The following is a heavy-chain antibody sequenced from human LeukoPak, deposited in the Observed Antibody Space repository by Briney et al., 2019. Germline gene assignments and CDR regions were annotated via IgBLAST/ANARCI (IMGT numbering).Heavy chain of an antibody. J-gene: IGHJ6*03. CDR2: ISAYNGNT. CDR3: ARGRSGSYYGDFYYYYYMDV. D-gene: IGHD1-26*01. V-gene: IGHV1-18*01. Sequence: ASVKVSCKASGYTFTSYGISWVRQAPGQGLEWMGWISAYNGNTNYAQKLQGRVTMTTDTSTSTAYMELRSLRSDDTAVYYCARGRSGSYYGDFYYYYYMDVWGKGTTVTVSS. CDR1: GYTFTSYG.